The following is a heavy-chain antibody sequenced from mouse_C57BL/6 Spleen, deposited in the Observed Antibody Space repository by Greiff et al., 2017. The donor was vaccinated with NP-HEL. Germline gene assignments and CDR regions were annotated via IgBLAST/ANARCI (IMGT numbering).Heavy chain of an antibody. V-gene: IGHV1-55*01. CDR1: GYTFTSYW. J-gene: IGHJ4*01. CDR3: ARWRYGSSYLYAMDD. CDR2: IYPGSGST. Sequence: VQLQQPGAELVKPGASVKMSCKASGYTFTSYWITWVKQRPGQGLEWIGDIYPGSGSTNYNEKFKSKATLTVDTSSSTAYMQLSSLTSEDSAVYYCARWRYGSSYLYAMDDWGQGTSVTVSS. D-gene: IGHD1-1*01.